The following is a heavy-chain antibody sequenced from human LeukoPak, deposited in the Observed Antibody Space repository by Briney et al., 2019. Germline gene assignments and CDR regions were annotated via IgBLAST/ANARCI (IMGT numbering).Heavy chain of an antibody. Sequence: PGGSLRLSCAASGFIFDDYAMQWVRQAPGKGLEWVAGISWNRDIINYAQSVKGRFTISTDNSKSSVFLQMDSLRPEDTALYYCARQIQLERSRVYGMDVWGQGTTVTVSS. V-gene: IGHV3-9*01. CDR1: GFIFDDYA. CDR3: ARQIQLERSRVYGMDV. J-gene: IGHJ6*02. D-gene: IGHD1-1*01. CDR2: ISWNRDII.